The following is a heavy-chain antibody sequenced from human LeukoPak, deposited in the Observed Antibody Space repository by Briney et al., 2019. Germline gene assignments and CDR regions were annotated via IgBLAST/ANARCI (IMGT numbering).Heavy chain of an antibody. CDR2: ISYDGSNK. V-gene: IGHV3-30*04. J-gene: IGHJ6*04. CDR3: ARPTTGSSWSNPYYYCGMDV. D-gene: IGHD6-13*01. Sequence: GRSLRLSCAASGFTFSSYAMHWVRQAPGKGLEWVAVISYDGSNKYYADSVKGRFTISRDSSKNTLYLQMNSLRAEDTAVYYCARPTTGSSWSNPYYYCGMDVWGKGTTVTVSS. CDR1: GFTFSSYA.